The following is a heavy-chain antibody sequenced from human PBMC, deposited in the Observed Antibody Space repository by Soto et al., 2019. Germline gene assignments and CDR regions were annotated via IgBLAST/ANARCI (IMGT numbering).Heavy chain of an antibody. V-gene: IGHV1-46*03. J-gene: IGHJ3*01. D-gene: IGHD2-15*01. CDR3: ATYCSGGSCPPGTWN. Sequence: QVQLVQSGAEVKKPGASVKVSCKASGYTFTSYYMHWVRQAPGQGLEWMGIINPGGGSTSYAQKFQGRVTMTRDTSTSTIYMEVSSLRSEDTAVYSCATYCSGGSCPPGTWNWGQGTMVTVSS. CDR2: INPGGGST. CDR1: GYTFTSYY.